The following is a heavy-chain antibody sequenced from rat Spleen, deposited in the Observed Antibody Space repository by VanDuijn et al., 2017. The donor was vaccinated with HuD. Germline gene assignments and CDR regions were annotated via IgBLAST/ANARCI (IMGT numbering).Heavy chain of an antibody. V-gene: IGHV5-31*01. CDR3: TRVGGILRIAHFDY. J-gene: IGHJ2*01. CDR2: ITNTGGST. CDR1: GFTFNNYW. Sequence: EVQLVESGGGLVQPGRSLKLSCVASGFTFNNYWMTWIRQAPGKGLEWVASITNTGGSTYYPDSVKGRFTISRDNAKSTLYLQMNSLRSEDTATYYCTRVGGILRIAHFDYWGQGVMVTVSS. D-gene: IGHD1-6*01.